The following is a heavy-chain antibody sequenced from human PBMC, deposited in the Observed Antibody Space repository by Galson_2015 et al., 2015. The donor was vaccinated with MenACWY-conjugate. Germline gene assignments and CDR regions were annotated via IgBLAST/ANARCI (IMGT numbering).Heavy chain of an antibody. D-gene: IGHD6-19*01. CDR3: ARVLSSGWTRQFDY. J-gene: IGHJ4*02. CDR2: ISYDGNNK. Sequence: SLRLSCAASGFTFSHYGMHWVRQAPGKGLEWVTEISYDGNNKYYADSVKGRFTISRDNSKNTVSLQMNGLTTEDTAVYFCARVLSSGWTRQFDYWGQGTLVAVSS. V-gene: IGHV3-30*03. CDR1: GFTFSHYG.